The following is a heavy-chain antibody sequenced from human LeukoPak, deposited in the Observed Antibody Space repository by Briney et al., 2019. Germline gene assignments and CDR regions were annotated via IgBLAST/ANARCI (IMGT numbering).Heavy chain of an antibody. D-gene: IGHD3-10*01. Sequence: GGSLRLSCAASGFTVSSNYMSWVRQAPGKGLEWVSVIYSGGSTYYADSVKGRFTISRDNSKNTLYLQMSSLRAEDTAVYYCAGDSGSYYNTGFYYFDYWGQGTLVTVSS. CDR2: IYSGGST. V-gene: IGHV3-53*05. CDR1: GFTVSSNY. CDR3: AGDSGSYYNTGFYYFDY. J-gene: IGHJ4*02.